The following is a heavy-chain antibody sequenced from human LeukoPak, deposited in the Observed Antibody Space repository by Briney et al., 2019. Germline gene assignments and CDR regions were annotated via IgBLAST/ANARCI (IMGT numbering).Heavy chain of an antibody. D-gene: IGHD3-22*01. V-gene: IGHV1-58*02. CDR3: AADPGYYDSSGYSDAFDI. Sequence: ASVNVSCKASGFTFTSSAMQRVRLARGQRRGWIGWIVAGSGVTNYAQKSQERVTITRDMSTSTAYMELSSLRSEDTAVYYCAADPGYYDSSGYSDAFDIWGQRTMVTFSS. CDR2: IVAGSGVT. CDR1: GFTFTSSA. J-gene: IGHJ3*02.